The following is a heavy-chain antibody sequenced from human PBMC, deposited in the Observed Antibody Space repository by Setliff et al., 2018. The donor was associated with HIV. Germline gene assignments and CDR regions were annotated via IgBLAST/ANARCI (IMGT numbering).Heavy chain of an antibody. V-gene: IGHV3-30*04. J-gene: IGHJ4*02. CDR3: ATGGLGYSRAWYRMGH. D-gene: IGHD6-19*01. CDR2: ISYDGSNK. Sequence: LRLSCAASGITFSSYAMHWVRQAPGKGLQWVAIISYDGSNKYYADSLKGRFTISRDDSKNTLYLQMNSLRPEDTAVYYCATGGLGYSRAWYRMGHWGQGTLVTVSS. CDR1: GITFSSYA.